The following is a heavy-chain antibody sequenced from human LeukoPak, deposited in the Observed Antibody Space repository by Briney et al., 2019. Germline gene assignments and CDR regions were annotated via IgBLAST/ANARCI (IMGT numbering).Heavy chain of an antibody. J-gene: IGHJ4*02. CDR1: GGSISSSSYY. D-gene: IGHD3-16*01. Sequence: SETLSLTCTVSGGSISSSSYYWGWIRQPPGRGLEWIGSIYHSGDTSYNASLKSRVTISVDTSKNQFSLKLSSVTAADTAVYYCARVVSLTYYDYVWGSYPRYGYFDYWGQGTLVTVSS. CDR3: ARVVSLTYYDYVWGSYPRYGYFDY. V-gene: IGHV4-39*07. CDR2: IYHSGDT.